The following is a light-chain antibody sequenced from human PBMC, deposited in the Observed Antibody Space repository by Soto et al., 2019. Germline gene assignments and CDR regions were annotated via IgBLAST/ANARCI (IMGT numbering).Light chain of an antibody. CDR3: QQYYSTPNT. CDR2: WAS. Sequence: DIVMTQSPDSLAVSLGERATINCRSSQSILFTSNNKTSLGWYQQKPGQPPKLLIYWASIRESGVPDRFSGSGSRTDFRLTISSLQPEDVAVYYCQQYYSTPNTFGQGTKLEIK. J-gene: IGKJ2*01. CDR1: QSILFTSNNKTS. V-gene: IGKV4-1*01.